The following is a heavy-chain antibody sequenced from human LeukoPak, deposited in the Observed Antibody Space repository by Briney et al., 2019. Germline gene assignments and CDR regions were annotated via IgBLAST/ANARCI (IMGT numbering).Heavy chain of an antibody. CDR1: GLTFRNYG. J-gene: IGHJ4*02. V-gene: IGHV3-7*03. Sequence: GGSLRLSCVGFGLTFRNYGMNWVRQVPGTGLEWVAGMREDGGQEYYVDSVRGRFTISRDSAKNSLYLQMNSLRVEDTAVFYCVRALSSSSPYWGQGTLVTVSS. D-gene: IGHD6-6*01. CDR3: VRALSSSSPY. CDR2: MREDGGQE.